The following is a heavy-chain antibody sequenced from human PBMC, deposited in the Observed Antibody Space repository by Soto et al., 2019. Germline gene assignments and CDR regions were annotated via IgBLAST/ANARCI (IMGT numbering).Heavy chain of an antibody. CDR2: ISYDGSNK. V-gene: IGHV3-30-3*01. J-gene: IGHJ5*02. Sequence: GGSLRLSCAASGFTFSSYAMHWVRQAPGKGLEWVAVISYDGSNKYYADSVKGRFTISRDNSKNTLYLQMNSLRAEDTAVYYCARFYGSWFDPWGQGTLVTVSS. CDR3: ARFYGSWFDP. CDR1: GFTFSSYA. D-gene: IGHD4-17*01.